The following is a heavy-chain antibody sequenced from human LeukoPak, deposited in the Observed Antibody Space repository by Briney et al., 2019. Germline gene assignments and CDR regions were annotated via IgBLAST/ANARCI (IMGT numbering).Heavy chain of an antibody. CDR1: GFTFSSYS. D-gene: IGHD5-24*01. J-gene: IGHJ3*02. V-gene: IGHV3-21*01. Sequence: GGSLRLSCAASGFTFSSYSMNWVRQAPGKGLEWVSSISSSSSYIYYADSVKGRFTISRDNAKNSLYLQMNSLRAEDTAVYYCARDAPMRGTDGYNLKDAFDIWGQGTMVTVSS. CDR3: ARDAPMRGTDGYNLKDAFDI. CDR2: ISSSSSYI.